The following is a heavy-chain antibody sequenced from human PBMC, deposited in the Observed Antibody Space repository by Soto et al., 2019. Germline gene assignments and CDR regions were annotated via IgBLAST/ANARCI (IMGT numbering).Heavy chain of an antibody. J-gene: IGHJ6*02. V-gene: IGHV1-69*01. CDR2: IIPIFGTA. CDR1: GGTFSSYA. CDR3: GRDDRGYYSLEYFYYYGMDV. Sequence: QVQLVQSGAEVKKPGSSVKVSCKASGGTFSSYAISWVRQAPGQGLEWMGGIIPIFGTANYAQKFQGRVTITADESTSTAYMELRSLRSEDTAVYYCGRDDRGYYSLEYFYYYGMDVWGQGTTVTVSS. D-gene: IGHD3-22*01.